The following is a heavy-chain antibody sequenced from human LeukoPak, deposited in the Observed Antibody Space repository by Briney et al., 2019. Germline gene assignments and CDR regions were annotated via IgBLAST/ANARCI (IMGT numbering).Heavy chain of an antibody. CDR3: ARNFTYCSGGSCYSEDAFDI. CDR1: GLSVSSNY. Sequence: GGSLRLSCAASGLSVSSNYMGSVRQTPRKGLEWVSVICIGGSTYYADSVKGRFTISRDNSKNTLYLQMNSLRAEDTAVYYCARNFTYCSGGSCYSEDAFDIWGQGTMVTVSS. V-gene: IGHV3-53*01. CDR2: ICIGGST. D-gene: IGHD2-15*01. J-gene: IGHJ3*02.